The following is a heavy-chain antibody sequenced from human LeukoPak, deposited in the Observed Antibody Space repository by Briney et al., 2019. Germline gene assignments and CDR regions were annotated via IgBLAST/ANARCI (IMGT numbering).Heavy chain of an antibody. D-gene: IGHD3-10*01. V-gene: IGHV1-69*13. Sequence: SVKVSCKASVGTFSSYAISWVRQAPGQGLEWMGGIIPIFGTATYAQKFQGRVPITATESTTTAYRELSILRPEDKPVNYLPRLRFGELTASFDYWRQGTLVTVSS. J-gene: IGHJ4*02. CDR1: VGTFSSYA. CDR3: PRLRFGELTASFDY. CDR2: IIPIFGTA.